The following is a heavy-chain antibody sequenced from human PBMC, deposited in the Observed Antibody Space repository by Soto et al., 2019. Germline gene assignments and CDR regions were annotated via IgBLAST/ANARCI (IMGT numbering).Heavy chain of an antibody. CDR2: IYSGGST. J-gene: IGHJ4*02. Sequence: EVQLVESGGGLVQPGGSLRLSCAASGFTVSSNYMSWVRQAPGKGLEWVSVIYSGGSTYYADSVKGRFTISRHNSKNTLYLQMKRLRAEDTAVYYCARALDPEYGDYWGQDYWGQGTLVTVSS. D-gene: IGHD4-17*01. V-gene: IGHV3-53*04. CDR1: GFTVSSNY. CDR3: ARALDPEYGDYWGQDY.